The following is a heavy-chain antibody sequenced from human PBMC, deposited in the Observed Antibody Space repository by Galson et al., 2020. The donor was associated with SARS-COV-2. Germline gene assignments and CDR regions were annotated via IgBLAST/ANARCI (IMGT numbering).Heavy chain of an antibody. CDR2: FYQDGTS. V-gene: IGHV4-38-2*01. J-gene: IGHJ6*01. CDR3: ARHAAECSSGVCTNRCFAALDV. Sequence: SETLSLTCAVSGFSVRRGHFWGWNRQPPGRGQEWIGNFYQDGTSYYNPSLKSRVSISTDTYTNVVSLRLKSVTAADTAVYYCARHAAECSSGVCTNRCFAALDVWGQGTTVIVST. CDR1: GFSVRRGHF. D-gene: IGHD2-8*01.